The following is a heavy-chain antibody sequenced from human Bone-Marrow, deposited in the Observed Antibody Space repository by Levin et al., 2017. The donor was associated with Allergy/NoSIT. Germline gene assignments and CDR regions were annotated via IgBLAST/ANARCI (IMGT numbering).Heavy chain of an antibody. CDR3: ARLDLITGIDY. CDR1: GFTVSNNY. Sequence: GGSLRLSCVVSGFTVSNNYMSWVRQAPGKGLEWVSVMYNGGSAYYADSVKGRLTISRDNSKNTVYLQMNSLRAEDTAVYYCARLDLITGIDYWGQGTLVTVSS. D-gene: IGHD1-14*01. CDR2: MYNGGSA. J-gene: IGHJ4*02. V-gene: IGHV3-66*02.